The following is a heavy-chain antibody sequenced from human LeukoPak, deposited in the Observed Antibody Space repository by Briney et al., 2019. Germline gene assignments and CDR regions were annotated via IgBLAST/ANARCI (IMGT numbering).Heavy chain of an antibody. CDR1: GFTFSSYS. CDR2: ISSSSSYI. D-gene: IGHD3-3*01. CDR3: AREKDPILDQYYFDY. J-gene: IGHJ4*02. Sequence: PGGSPRLSCAASGFTFSSYSMNWVRQAPGKGLEWVSSISSSSSYIYYADSVKGRFTISRDNAKNSLYLQMNSLRAEDTAVYYCAREKDPILDQYYFDYWGQGTLVTVSS. V-gene: IGHV3-21*01.